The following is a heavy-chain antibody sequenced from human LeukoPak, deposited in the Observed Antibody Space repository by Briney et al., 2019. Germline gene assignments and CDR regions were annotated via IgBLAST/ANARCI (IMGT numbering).Heavy chain of an antibody. CDR3: VGTIASRGSEY. CDR1: GLTFTNYW. CDR2: LPPDELGI. V-gene: IGHV3-74*01. D-gene: IGHD6-6*01. Sequence: QSGGSLRLSCAASGLTFTNYWMHWVRQAPGMGLVWVSRLPPDELGIIYADSVKGRFTVSRDNAKNTVYLQMNNLRVDDTAMYYCVGTIASRGSEYWGQGALVTVSS. J-gene: IGHJ4*02.